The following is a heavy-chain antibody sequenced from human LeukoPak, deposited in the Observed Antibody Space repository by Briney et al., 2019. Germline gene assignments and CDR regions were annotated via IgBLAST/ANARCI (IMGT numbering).Heavy chain of an antibody. D-gene: IGHD6-13*01. CDR2: IRYDGSNK. Sequence: GGSLRLSCSASGFTFSSYGMHWVRQAPGRGLEWVAFIRYDGSNKYYADSVKGRFTISRDNSKNTLYLQMNSLRAEDTAVYYCAKDDIAAADRGAFDIWGQGTMVTVSS. J-gene: IGHJ3*02. CDR3: AKDDIAAADRGAFDI. CDR1: GFTFSSYG. V-gene: IGHV3-30*02.